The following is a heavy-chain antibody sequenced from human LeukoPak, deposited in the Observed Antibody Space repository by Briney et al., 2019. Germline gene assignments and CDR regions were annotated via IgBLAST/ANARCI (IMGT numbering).Heavy chain of an antibody. Sequence: GGSLRLSCAASGFTFSSYAMSWVRQAPGKGLEWVSTISGGGGSTYYADSVKGRFTISRDNSKSTLYLHMNSLSAEDTAVYYCAKNTSPWISGFDYWGQGTLVTVSS. CDR3: AKNTSPWISGFDY. J-gene: IGHJ4*02. V-gene: IGHV3-23*01. D-gene: IGHD3-10*01. CDR1: GFTFSSYA. CDR2: ISGGGGST.